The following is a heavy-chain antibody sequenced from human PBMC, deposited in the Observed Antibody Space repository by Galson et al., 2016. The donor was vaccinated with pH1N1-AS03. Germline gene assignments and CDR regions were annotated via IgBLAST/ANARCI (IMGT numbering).Heavy chain of an antibody. J-gene: IGHJ4*02. CDR2: IYTGGDT. CDR1: GLSVAKNY. V-gene: IGHV3-53*01. Sequence: SLRLSCAVSGLSVAKNYMSWVRQAPGKGLEWVSSIYTGGDTFYTDSVRGRFTISRDDSKNTLYLQMNSLRAADTAVYYCAREPWGSTQGEYWGQGTLVTVSS. CDR3: AREPWGSTQGEY. D-gene: IGHD3-16*01.